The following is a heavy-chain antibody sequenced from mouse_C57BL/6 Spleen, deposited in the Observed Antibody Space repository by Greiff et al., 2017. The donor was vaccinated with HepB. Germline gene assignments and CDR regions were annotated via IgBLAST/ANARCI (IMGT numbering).Heavy chain of an antibody. CDR3: ARTYYGNYVAMDY. V-gene: IGHV1-50*01. CDR2: IDPSDSYT. Sequence: QLQQSGAELVKPGASVKLSCKASGYTFTSYWMQWVKQRPGQGLEWIGEIDPSDSYTNYNQKFKGKATLTVDTSSSTAYMQLSSLTSEDSAVYYCARTYYGNYVAMDYWGQGTSVTVSS. D-gene: IGHD2-10*01. CDR1: GYTFTSYW. J-gene: IGHJ4*01.